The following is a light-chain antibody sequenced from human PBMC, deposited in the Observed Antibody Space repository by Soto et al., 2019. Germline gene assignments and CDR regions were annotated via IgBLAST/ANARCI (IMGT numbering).Light chain of an antibody. Sequence: EIVMTQSPATLSVSPGERAPLSCRASQSVSSNFAWYQQKPGQAARLLIYGASTRTTGIPARFSGSGSGTDFTLTISRLESEDFAVYYCQQYNNLPMTFGQGTKVEIK. CDR1: QSVSSN. CDR2: GAS. V-gene: IGKV3D-15*01. J-gene: IGKJ1*01. CDR3: QQYNNLPMT.